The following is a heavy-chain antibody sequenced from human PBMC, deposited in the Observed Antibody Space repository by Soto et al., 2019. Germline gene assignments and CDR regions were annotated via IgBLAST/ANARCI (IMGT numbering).Heavy chain of an antibody. Sequence: GGSLRLSCAASGFTFSSYGMHWVRQAPGKGLEWVAVISYDGSNKYYADSVKGRFTISRDNSKNTLYLQMNSLRAEDTAVYYCAKRAYYDFWSGSSDYFDYWGQGTLVTVSS. CDR2: ISYDGSNK. D-gene: IGHD3-3*01. J-gene: IGHJ4*02. CDR1: GFTFSSYG. CDR3: AKRAYYDFWSGSSDYFDY. V-gene: IGHV3-30*18.